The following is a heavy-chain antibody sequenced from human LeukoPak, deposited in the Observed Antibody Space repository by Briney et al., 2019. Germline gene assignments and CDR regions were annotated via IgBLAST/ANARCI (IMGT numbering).Heavy chain of an antibody. V-gene: IGHV3-21*01. CDR1: GFTFSSYS. CDR2: ISSSSSYI. D-gene: IGHD3-9*01. CDR3: ARSGVLRYFDSFGY. J-gene: IGHJ4*02. Sequence: GGSLRLSRAASGFTFSSYSMNWVRQAPGKGLEWVSSISSSSSYIYYADSVKGRFTISRDNAKNSLYLQMNSLRAEDTAVYYCARSGVLRYFDSFGYWGQGTLVTVSS.